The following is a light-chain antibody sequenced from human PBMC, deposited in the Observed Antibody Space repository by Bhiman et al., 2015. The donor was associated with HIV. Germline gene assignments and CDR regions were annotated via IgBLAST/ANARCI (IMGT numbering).Light chain of an antibody. V-gene: IGLV2-8*01. J-gene: IGLJ2*01. CDR1: SSDVGGYNY. CDR3: SSQGVSIVI. Sequence: QSALTQPPSASGSPGQSVTISCTGTSSDVGGYNYVSWYQQHPGRAPKLMIYEVNKRPSGVPDRFSGSKSGNTASLTVSGLQAEDEADYFCSSQGVSIVIFGGGTKLTVL. CDR2: EVN.